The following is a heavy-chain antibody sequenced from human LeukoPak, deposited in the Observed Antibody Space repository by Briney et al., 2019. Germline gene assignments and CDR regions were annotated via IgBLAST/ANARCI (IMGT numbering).Heavy chain of an antibody. CDR1: GGSISSSSYY. CDR3: ARVRSSGWYAFDI. D-gene: IGHD6-19*01. CDR2: IYYSGST. Sequence: SETLSLTCTVSGGSISSSSYYWGWIRQPPGKGLEWIGSIYYSGSTYYNPSLKSRVTISVDTSKNQFSLKLSSVTAADTAVYYCARVRSSGWYAFDIWGQGTMVTVSS. J-gene: IGHJ3*02. V-gene: IGHV4-39*07.